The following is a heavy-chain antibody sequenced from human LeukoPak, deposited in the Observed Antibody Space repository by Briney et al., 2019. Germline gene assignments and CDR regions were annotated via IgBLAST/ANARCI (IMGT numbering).Heavy chain of an antibody. V-gene: IGHV4-34*01. D-gene: IGHD2-8*02. CDR2: INHSGST. Sequence: SETLSLTCAVYGGSFSGYYWSWIRQPPGKGLEWIGEINHSGSTNYNPSLKSRVTISVDTSKNQFSLKLSSVTAADTAVYYCARSGVLGPRYYYYYMDVWGKETTVTVSS. CDR3: ARSGVLGPRYYYYYMDV. CDR1: GGSFSGYY. J-gene: IGHJ6*03.